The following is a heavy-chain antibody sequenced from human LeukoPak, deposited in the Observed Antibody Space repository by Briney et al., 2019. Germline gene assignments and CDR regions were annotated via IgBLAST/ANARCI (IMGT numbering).Heavy chain of an antibody. CDR3: ARVGLLPKRYAEF. V-gene: IGHV3-21*01. CDR2: ISSSSTSI. CDR1: GFTFSSHT. J-gene: IGHJ4*02. D-gene: IGHD3/OR15-3a*01. Sequence: GGSLRLSCAASGFTFSSHTMTWVRQGPGKGLDWVASISSSSTSIYYADSVKGRFTISRDNANNSLYLQMSSLRAEDTALYYCARVGLLPKRYAEFWGQGTLITVSS.